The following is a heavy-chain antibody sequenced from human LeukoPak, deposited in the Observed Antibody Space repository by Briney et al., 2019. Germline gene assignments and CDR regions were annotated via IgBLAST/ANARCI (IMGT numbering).Heavy chain of an antibody. CDR3: ARDWSSGWYAGRGGFDY. D-gene: IGHD6-19*01. V-gene: IGHV3-7*01. J-gene: IGHJ4*02. CDR2: IKQDGSEK. Sequence: GGSLRLSCAASGFTFSSYGMHWVRQAPGKGLEWVANIKQDGSEKYYVDSVKGRFTISRDNAKNSLYLQMNSLRAEDTAVYYCARDWSSGWYAGRGGFDYWGQGTLVTVSS. CDR1: GFTFSSYG.